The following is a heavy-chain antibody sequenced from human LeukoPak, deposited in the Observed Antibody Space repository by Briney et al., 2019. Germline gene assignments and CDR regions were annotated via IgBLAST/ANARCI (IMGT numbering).Heavy chain of an antibody. CDR2: IYYSGST. J-gene: IGHJ4*02. V-gene: IGHV4-59*08. CDR1: GGSISSYY. CDR3: ARHVGNSGSGSYLTYFDY. D-gene: IGHD3-10*01. Sequence: PSETLSLTCTVSGGSISSYYWTWIRQPPGKGLEWIGYIYYSGSTSYNPSLKSRVTISVDTSKNQFSLKLSSVTAADTAVYYCARHVGNSGSGSYLTYFDYWGQGTLVTVSS.